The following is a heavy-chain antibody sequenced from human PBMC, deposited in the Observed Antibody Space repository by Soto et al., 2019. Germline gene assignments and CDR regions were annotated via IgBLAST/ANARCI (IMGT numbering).Heavy chain of an antibody. Sequence: QVQLQQWGAGLLKPSETLSLTCAVYGGSFSGYYWSWIRQPPGKGLEWIGEINHSGSTNYNPSLKSRVTKTADASQDKFTVRLCSVTAAVTIVYYEARRPVVWVGADSRSSFDPWCQGALVTVSS. CDR1: GGSFSGYY. D-gene: IGHD1-26*01. CDR3: ARRPVVWVGADSRSSFDP. V-gene: IGHV4-34*01. J-gene: IGHJ5*02. CDR2: INHSGST.